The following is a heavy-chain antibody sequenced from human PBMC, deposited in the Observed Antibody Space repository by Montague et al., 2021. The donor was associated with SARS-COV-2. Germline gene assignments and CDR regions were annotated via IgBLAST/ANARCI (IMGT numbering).Heavy chain of an antibody. CDR3: ARGARQGYGFRLGSFDS. V-gene: IGHV4-39*07. Sequence: SETLSLTCTVSSDSVSSGKYFWTWIRQPPGKGLEWIGEINHSGSTNYNPSLKSRVTMSVDTSKNQFSLKLSSVTAADTAVYYCARGARQGYGFRLGSFDSWGQGTLVTVSS. CDR2: INHSGST. D-gene: IGHD3-10*01. J-gene: IGHJ4*02. CDR1: SDSVSSGKYF.